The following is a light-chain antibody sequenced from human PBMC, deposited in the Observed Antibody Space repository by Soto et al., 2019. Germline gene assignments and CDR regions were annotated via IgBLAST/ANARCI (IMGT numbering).Light chain of an antibody. J-gene: IGKJ5*01. V-gene: IGKV3D-20*02. CDR2: GAS. CDR1: QSVSSSY. Sequence: DIVFSQSPVTLSLSQRQRASLSCTAIQSVSSSYLAWYQQKPGQAPRLLIYGASTRASGVSDRFSGSGSGTDFTLTISSLEPEDFAVYYCQQRSNWPPITFGQGTRLEI. CDR3: QQRSNWPPIT.